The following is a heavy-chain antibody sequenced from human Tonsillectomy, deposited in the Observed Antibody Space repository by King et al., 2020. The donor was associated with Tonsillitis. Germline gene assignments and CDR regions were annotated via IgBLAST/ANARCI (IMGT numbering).Heavy chain of an antibody. CDR1: GFTFDDYA. V-gene: IGHV3-9*01. J-gene: IGHJ4*02. D-gene: IGHD1-26*01. CDR2: INWNSGNI. Sequence: VQLVESGGGLLQPGRSLRLSCAASGFTFDDYAMHWVRQAPGKGLEWVSGINWNSGNIGYADSVKGRFTISRDNAKNSLYLQMNGLSAEDTALYYCAKGYSGSYGTIDYWGQGTLVTVSS. CDR3: AKGYSGSYGTIDY.